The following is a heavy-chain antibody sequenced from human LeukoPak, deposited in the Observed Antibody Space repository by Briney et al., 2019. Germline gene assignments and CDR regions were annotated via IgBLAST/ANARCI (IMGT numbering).Heavy chain of an antibody. CDR2: IYYSGST. V-gene: IGHV4-59*08. Sequence: PSETLSLTCTVSGGSISSYYWSWIRQPPGKGLEWIGYIYYSGSTNYNPSLKSRVTISVDTSKNQFSLKLSSVTAADTAVYYCARRGYSYGFDYWGQGTLVTVSS. CDR3: ARRGYSYGFDY. D-gene: IGHD5-18*01. J-gene: IGHJ4*02. CDR1: GGSISSYY.